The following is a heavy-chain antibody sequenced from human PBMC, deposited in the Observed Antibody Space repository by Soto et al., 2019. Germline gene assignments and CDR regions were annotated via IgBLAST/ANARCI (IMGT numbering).Heavy chain of an antibody. CDR3: VKDYGMIHIVTPEYPVDY. V-gene: IGHV3-23*01. D-gene: IGHD2-21*01. CDR1: AFTFSTYA. J-gene: IGHJ4*02. Sequence: EVQLLESGGGLVQPGGSLRLSCVASAFTFSTYAMSCVRQAPGKGLVWVSCVNGDGARTWYADSVRGRFTVSRDNSEDTLCLQMNSLRGEDTAISYCVKDYGMIHIVTPEYPVDYWGQGTQLTVSS. CDR2: VNGDGART.